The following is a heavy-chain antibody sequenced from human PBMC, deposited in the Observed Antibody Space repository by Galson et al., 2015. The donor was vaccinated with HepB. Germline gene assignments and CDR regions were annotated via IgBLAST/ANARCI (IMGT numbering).Heavy chain of an antibody. D-gene: IGHD3-22*01. J-gene: IGHJ3*02. CDR2: IWYDGSNK. CDR3: ARATTDTYYYDSSGYYYDVWGAFDI. Sequence: SLRLSCPDSGFTFSSYGMHWVRQAPGKGLEWVAVIWYDGSNKYYADSVKGRFTISRDNSKNTLYLQMNSLRAEDTAVYYCARATTDTYYYDSSGYYYDVWGAFDIWGQGTMVTVSS. V-gene: IGHV3-33*08. CDR1: GFTFSSYG.